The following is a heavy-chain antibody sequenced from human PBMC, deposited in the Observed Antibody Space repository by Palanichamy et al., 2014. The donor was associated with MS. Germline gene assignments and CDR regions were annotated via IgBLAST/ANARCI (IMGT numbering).Heavy chain of an antibody. D-gene: IGHD2-15*01. Sequence: WVRQAPGQGLEWMGWINTYSGHTDYAQKFRGRVTMTTDTSTSTAYMELRSLTSDDTAVYYCARDSGTWYFDLWGRGTLVTVSS. CDR3: ARDSGTWYFDL. V-gene: IGHV1-18*01. J-gene: IGHJ2*01. CDR2: INTYSGHT.